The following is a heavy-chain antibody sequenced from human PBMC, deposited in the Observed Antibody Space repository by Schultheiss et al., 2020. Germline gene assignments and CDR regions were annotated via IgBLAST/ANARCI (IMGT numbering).Heavy chain of an antibody. Sequence: SETLSLTCTVSGGSISSGDYYWSWIRQPPGKGLEWIGEINHSGSTNYNPSLKSRVTMSADTSKNQFSLKLSSVTAADTAVYYCARVVGYCSGGSCYRNHRNWFDPWGQGTLVTVSA. J-gene: IGHJ5*02. CDR1: GGSISSGDYY. D-gene: IGHD2-15*01. V-gene: IGHV4-61*08. CDR2: INHSGST. CDR3: ARVVGYCSGGSCYRNHRNWFDP.